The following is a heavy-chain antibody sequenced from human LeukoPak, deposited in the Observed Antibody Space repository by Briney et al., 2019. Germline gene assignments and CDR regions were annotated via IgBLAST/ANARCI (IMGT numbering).Heavy chain of an antibody. CDR3: ARAAAGSGIFDI. D-gene: IGHD3-10*01. CDR1: GGTFSSYA. Sequence: ASVKVSCKASGGTFSSYAISWVRQAPGQGLEWMGRIIPILGIANYAQKFQGRVTITADKSTSTAYMELSSLRSEDTAVYYCARAAAGSGIFDIWGQGTMVTVSS. V-gene: IGHV1-69*04. J-gene: IGHJ3*02. CDR2: IIPILGIA.